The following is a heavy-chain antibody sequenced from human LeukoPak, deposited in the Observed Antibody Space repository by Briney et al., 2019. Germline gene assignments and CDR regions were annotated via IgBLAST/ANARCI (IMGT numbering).Heavy chain of an antibody. CDR1: GYTFTGYY. V-gene: IGHV1-2*02. CDR2: INPNSGGT. Sequence: GASVKVSCKASGYTFTGYYMHWVRQAPGQGLEWMGWINPNSGGTNYAQKFQGRVTMARDTSISTAYMELSRLRSDDTAVYYCARDGHWNYENWFDPWGQGTLVTVSS. CDR3: ARDGHWNYENWFDP. J-gene: IGHJ5*02. D-gene: IGHD1-7*01.